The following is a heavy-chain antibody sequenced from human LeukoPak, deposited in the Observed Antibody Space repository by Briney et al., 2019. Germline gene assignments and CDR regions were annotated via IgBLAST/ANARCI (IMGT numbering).Heavy chain of an antibody. V-gene: IGHV3-30*04. D-gene: IGHD2-8*02. J-gene: IGHJ4*02. CDR2: MSYDGGTI. Sequence: GGSLRLSCTASGFTFRNFGVHWVRQTPDKGLEWVAHMSYDGGTISYADSVKGRFTVSRDNAKNTLNLQMNSLRPEDTAVYYCARDFGLLVTLYYFDFWGQGTLVTVSS. CDR3: ARDFGLLVTLYYFDF. CDR1: GFTFRNFG.